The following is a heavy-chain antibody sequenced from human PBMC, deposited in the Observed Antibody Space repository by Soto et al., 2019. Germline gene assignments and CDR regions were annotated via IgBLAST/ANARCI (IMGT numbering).Heavy chain of an antibody. CDR2: IYWDDDK. D-gene: IGHD5-18*01. V-gene: IGHV2-5*02. CDR1: GFSLTPSGLG. CDR3: AHLPWKQLWPRAPVVY. J-gene: IGHJ4*02. Sequence: SGPTLVNPTQTLTLTCTFSGFSLTPSGLGVGWIRQPPGKALEWLGIIYWDDDKRYSPSLKSRLTITKDASKNQLVLTMTNMDPVDTATYYCAHLPWKQLWPRAPVVYWGQGSPVTVSS.